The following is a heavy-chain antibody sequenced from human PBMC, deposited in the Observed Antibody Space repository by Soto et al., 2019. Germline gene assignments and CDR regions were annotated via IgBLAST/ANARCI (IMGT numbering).Heavy chain of an antibody. CDR1: GFTFSSYG. J-gene: IGHJ4*02. CDR3: AKDLGGGWIPDYFDH. D-gene: IGHD3-16*01. Sequence: QVQLEESGGGVVQPGRSLRLSCAASGFTFSSYGMHWVRQAPGKGLEWVAVISYDGTSTDFADSVKGRFTISRDNSKNALFLEMNSLRAEDTAVYYGAKDLGGGWIPDYFDHWGQGTLVTVSS. V-gene: IGHV3-30*18. CDR2: ISYDGTST.